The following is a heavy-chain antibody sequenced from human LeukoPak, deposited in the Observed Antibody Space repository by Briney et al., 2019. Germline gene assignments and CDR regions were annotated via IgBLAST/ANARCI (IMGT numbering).Heavy chain of an antibody. CDR1: GYTFTTYY. Sequence: ASVKVSCKASGYTFTTYYMHWVRQAPGQGLEWMENINPSGGSTSYAQKFQGRVTMTRDTSTSTVYMELSSLRSEDTAVYYCARVGIAATGTGWFDPWGQGTLVTVSS. CDR2: INPSGGST. CDR3: ARVGIAATGTGWFDP. J-gene: IGHJ5*02. V-gene: IGHV1-46*01. D-gene: IGHD6-13*01.